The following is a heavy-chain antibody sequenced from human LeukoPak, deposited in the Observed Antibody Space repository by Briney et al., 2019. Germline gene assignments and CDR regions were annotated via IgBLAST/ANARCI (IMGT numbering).Heavy chain of an antibody. J-gene: IGHJ4*02. CDR1: GFTFSSYG. Sequence: PGGSLRLSCAASGFTFSSYGMHWVRQAPGKGLEWVAVISYDGSDKYYADSVKGRFTISRDNSKNTLYLQMNSLRAEDTAVYYCAKGDYDILTGSGPGFDYWGQGTLVTVSS. CDR3: AKGDYDILTGSGPGFDY. CDR2: ISYDGSDK. V-gene: IGHV3-30*18. D-gene: IGHD3-9*01.